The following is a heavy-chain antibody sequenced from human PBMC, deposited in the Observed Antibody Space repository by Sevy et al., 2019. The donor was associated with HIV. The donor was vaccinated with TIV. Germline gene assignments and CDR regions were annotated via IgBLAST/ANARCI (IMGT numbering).Heavy chain of an antibody. CDR3: ARDHSYDFWSGYYTNYYYYMDV. J-gene: IGHJ6*03. CDR2: ISAYNGNT. D-gene: IGHD3-3*01. Sequence: ASVKVSCKASGYTFTSYGISWVRQAPGQGLEWMGWISAYNGNTNYAQKLQGRVTMTTDTSTSTAYMELRSPRSDDTAVYYCARDHSYDFWSGYYTNYYYYMDVWGKGTTVTVSS. V-gene: IGHV1-18*01. CDR1: GYTFTSYG.